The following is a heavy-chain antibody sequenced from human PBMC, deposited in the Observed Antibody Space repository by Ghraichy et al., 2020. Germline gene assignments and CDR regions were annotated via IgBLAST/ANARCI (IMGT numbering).Heavy chain of an antibody. Sequence: GESLNISCAASGFTFSSYSMNWVRQAPGKGLEWVSFISSSSSYIYYADSVKGRFTISRDNAKNSLYLQMNSLRAEDTAVYYCARPSSPYSSGWDFDYWGQGTLVTVSS. V-gene: IGHV3-21*01. J-gene: IGHJ4*02. D-gene: IGHD6-19*01. CDR3: ARPSSPYSSGWDFDY. CDR2: ISSSSSYI. CDR1: GFTFSSYS.